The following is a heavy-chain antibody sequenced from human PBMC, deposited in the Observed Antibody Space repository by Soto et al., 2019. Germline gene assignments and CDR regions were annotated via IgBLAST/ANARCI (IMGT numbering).Heavy chain of an antibody. CDR3: ARDSSGWINWFDP. V-gene: IGHV3-7*01. Sequence: EVQLVESGGGLVQPGGSLKVSCAASGFTFSSYWMSWVRQAPGKGLEWVANIKQDGSEKYYVDSVKGRFTISRDNAKNPLYLQMNSLRGEDTAVYYCARDSSGWINWFDPCGQGTLVTVSS. J-gene: IGHJ5*02. D-gene: IGHD6-19*01. CDR1: GFTFSSYW. CDR2: IKQDGSEK.